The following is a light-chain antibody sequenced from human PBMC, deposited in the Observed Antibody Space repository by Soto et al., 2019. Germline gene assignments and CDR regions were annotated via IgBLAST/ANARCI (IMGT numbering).Light chain of an antibody. Sequence: QSVLTQPASVSGSPGQSITISCTGTSSDVGGYDYVSWFQQHPGKAPKLMIYDVSYRPSGVSNRFSGSKSGNTASLTISGLQAEDEADYYCSSYTSSRTREVFGTGTKVTDL. CDR1: SSDVGGYDY. V-gene: IGLV2-14*01. J-gene: IGLJ1*01. CDR2: DVS. CDR3: SSYTSSRTREV.